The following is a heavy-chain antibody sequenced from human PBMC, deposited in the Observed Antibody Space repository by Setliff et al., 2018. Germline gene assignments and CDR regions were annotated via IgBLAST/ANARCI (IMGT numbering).Heavy chain of an antibody. CDR1: GASIGSGSHY. Sequence: SETLSLTCTVSGASIGSGSHYWSWIRQPAGRGLEWIGRIYTSGTTNYSPSLKSRVSISSDTSKNVISLKLNSVTAADTAVYYCAREYVVISFVRNTHSHYGMDVWGQGTTVTVSS. J-gene: IGHJ6*02. CDR2: IYTSGTT. V-gene: IGHV4-61*02. D-gene: IGHD2-21*01. CDR3: AREYVVISFVRNTHSHYGMDV.